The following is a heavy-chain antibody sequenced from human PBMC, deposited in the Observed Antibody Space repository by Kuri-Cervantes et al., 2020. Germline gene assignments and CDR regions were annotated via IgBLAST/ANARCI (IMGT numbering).Heavy chain of an antibody. CDR1: GFTFSSYD. CDR3: AKDWGDYCGGDCYQFDY. D-gene: IGHD2-21*01. V-gene: IGHV3-13*01. J-gene: IGHJ4*02. CDR2: IGTAGDT. Sequence: GESLKISCAASGFTFSSYDMHWVRQATGKGLEWVSAIGTAGDTYYPGSVKGRFTISRENAKNSLYLQMNSLRAGDTAVYYCAKDWGDYCGGDCYQFDYWGQGTLVTVSS.